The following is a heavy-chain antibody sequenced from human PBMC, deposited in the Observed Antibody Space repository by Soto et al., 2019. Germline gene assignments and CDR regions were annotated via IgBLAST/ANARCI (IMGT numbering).Heavy chain of an antibody. D-gene: IGHD3-10*01. CDR2: INTNTGNP. Sequence: QVQLVQSGSELKKPGASVKVSCKASGYTFTSYAMNWVRQAPGQGLEWMGWINTNTGNPTYAQGFTGRFVFSLDTSVSTAYLQMNSLRAEDTAVYSCARDRGPIGLWFGDRTVASVDYWGQGTLVTVSS. V-gene: IGHV7-4-1*02. CDR1: GYTFTSYA. J-gene: IGHJ4*02. CDR3: ARDRGPIGLWFGDRTVASVDY.